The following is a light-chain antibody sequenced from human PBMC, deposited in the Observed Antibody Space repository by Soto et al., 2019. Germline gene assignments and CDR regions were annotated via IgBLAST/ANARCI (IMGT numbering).Light chain of an antibody. J-gene: IGLJ2*01. Sequence: QSALTQPASVFGSPGQSITISCTGTRRDIGGYNYVSWYQQHPGKAPKLTSYDVSDRPSGVSNRFSGSKSGNTASLPISVLLSEDEADYYCSSYTPGNTLVFGGGTKLTVL. CDR1: RRDIGGYNY. CDR3: SSYTPGNTLV. V-gene: IGLV2-14*01. CDR2: DVS.